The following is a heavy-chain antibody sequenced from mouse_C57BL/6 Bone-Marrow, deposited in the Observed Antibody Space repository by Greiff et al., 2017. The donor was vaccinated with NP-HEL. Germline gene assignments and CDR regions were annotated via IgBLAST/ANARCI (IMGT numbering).Heavy chain of an antibody. CDR2: INPNNGGT. J-gene: IGHJ4*01. CDR3: ARPEVTTVVAGAMDY. V-gene: IGHV1-22*01. D-gene: IGHD1-1*01. Sequence: EVKLQESGPELVKPGASVKMSCKASGYTFTDYNMHWVKQSHGKSLEWIGYINPNNGGTSYNQKFKGKATLTVNKSSSTAYMELRSLTSEDSAVYYCARPEVTTVVAGAMDYWGQGTSVTVSS. CDR1: GYTFTDYN.